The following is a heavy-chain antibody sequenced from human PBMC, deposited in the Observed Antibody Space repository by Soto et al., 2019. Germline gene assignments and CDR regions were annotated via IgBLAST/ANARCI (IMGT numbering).Heavy chain of an antibody. CDR3: ARAIGPGYDSSGYYFRSYYFDY. Sequence: LSLTCTVSVGSISSGGYYWSGIRQHPGKVLEWIGYIYYSGSTYYNPSLKSRVTISVDTSKNQFSLKLSSVTAADTAVYYCARAIGPGYDSSGYYFRSYYFDYWGQGTVLTV. CDR2: IYYSGST. J-gene: IGHJ4*02. V-gene: IGHV4-31*03. D-gene: IGHD3-22*01. CDR1: VGSISSGGYY.